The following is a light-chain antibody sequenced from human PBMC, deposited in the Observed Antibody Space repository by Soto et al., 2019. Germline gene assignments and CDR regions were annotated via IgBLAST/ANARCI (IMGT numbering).Light chain of an antibody. Sequence: DIQMTQSPSSLSASVGDRVTITCRTSQSISTYLNWYQQRPGKAPKVLIYGASLQSGVPSRFSGSGSGTDFTLTINNLEPEDFATDYCQQFFNRPFTFGPGTKVDVK. V-gene: IGKV1-39*01. CDR1: QSISTY. J-gene: IGKJ3*01. CDR2: GAS. CDR3: QQFFNRPFT.